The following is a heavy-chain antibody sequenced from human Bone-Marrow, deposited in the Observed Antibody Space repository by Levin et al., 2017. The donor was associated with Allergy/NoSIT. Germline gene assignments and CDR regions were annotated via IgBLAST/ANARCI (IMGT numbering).Heavy chain of an antibody. CDR1: GFRFGDFA. CDR2: IGGSGDAT. J-gene: IGHJ5*01. D-gene: IGHD2-15*01. Sequence: GGSLRLSCAASGFRFGDFAMSWVRQAPGKGLEWVSAIGGSGDATYYGDSVKGRFTIYRDNSQNTLYLQMNSLSAEDTAIYYCAKESQKRILAASCSGGICFPPGRWFDSWGQGTLVTVSS. V-gene: IGHV3-23*01. CDR3: AKESQKRILAASCSGGICFPPGRWFDS.